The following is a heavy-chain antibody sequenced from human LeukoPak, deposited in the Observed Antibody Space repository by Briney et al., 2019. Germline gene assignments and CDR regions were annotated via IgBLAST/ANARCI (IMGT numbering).Heavy chain of an antibody. CDR1: GYTFTSYA. V-gene: IGHV7-4-1*02. CDR2: INTNTGNP. D-gene: IGHD6-19*01. Sequence: ASVKVSCKASGYTFTSYAMNWVRQAPGQGLEWMGWINTNTGNPTYAQGFTGRFAFSLDTSVSTAYLQISSLKAEDTAVYYCARERDGEDSSGPEYFQHWGQGTLVTVSS. CDR3: ARERDGEDSSGPEYFQH. J-gene: IGHJ1*01.